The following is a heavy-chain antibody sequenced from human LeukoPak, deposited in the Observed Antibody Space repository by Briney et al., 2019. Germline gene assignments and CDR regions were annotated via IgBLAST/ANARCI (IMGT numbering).Heavy chain of an antibody. V-gene: IGHV3-53*01. J-gene: IGHJ5*02. CDR1: GFTFSSYS. D-gene: IGHD3-22*01. Sequence: GGSLRLSCAASGFTFSSYSMNWVRQAPGKGLEWVSVIYSGGSTYYADSVKGRFTISRDNSKNTVYLQMNSLRAEDTAVYYCARDLNYDSASWGQGTLVTVSS. CDR3: ARDLNYDSAS. CDR2: IYSGGST.